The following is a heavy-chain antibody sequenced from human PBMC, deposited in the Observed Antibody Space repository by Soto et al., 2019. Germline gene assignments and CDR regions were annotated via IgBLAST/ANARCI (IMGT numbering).Heavy chain of an antibody. CDR3: AREAPRSSSWHRHAFDI. V-gene: IGHV4-59*01. J-gene: IGHJ3*02. CDR2: IYYSGST. Sequence: SETLSLTCTVSGGSISSYYWSWIRQPPGKGLEWIGYIYYSGSTNYNPSLKSRVTISVDTSKNQFSLKLSSVTAADTAVYYCAREAPRSSSWHRHAFDIWGQGTMVTVSS. CDR1: GGSISSYY. D-gene: IGHD6-13*01.